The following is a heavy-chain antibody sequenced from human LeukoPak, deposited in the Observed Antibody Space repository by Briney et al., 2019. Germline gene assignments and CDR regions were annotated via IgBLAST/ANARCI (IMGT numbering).Heavy chain of an antibody. V-gene: IGHV1-8*01. Sequence: ASVKVSCKASGYTFTSYEINWVRQGTGQGLEWMGWMNPNSGNTGYAQKFQGRVTMTRNTSISTAYMELSSLRSEDTAVYYCARGQVVPAAYNWFDPWGQGTLVTVSS. D-gene: IGHD2-2*01. CDR1: GYTFTSYE. J-gene: IGHJ5*02. CDR3: ARGQVVPAAYNWFDP. CDR2: MNPNSGNT.